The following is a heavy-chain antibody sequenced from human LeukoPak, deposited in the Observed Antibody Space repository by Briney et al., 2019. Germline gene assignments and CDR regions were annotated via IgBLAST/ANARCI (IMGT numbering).Heavy chain of an antibody. Sequence: GGSLRLSCAASGFPFNIYGLHWVRQAPGKGLEWVALISFDGGVRYYADSVKGRFTISRDNSRNTLYLQMNSLRSEDSAVYYCLTEDTPTVFDYWGQGTLVTVSS. CDR1: GFPFNIYG. J-gene: IGHJ4*02. D-gene: IGHD5-18*01. CDR3: LTEDTPTVFDY. V-gene: IGHV3-30*03. CDR2: ISFDGGVR.